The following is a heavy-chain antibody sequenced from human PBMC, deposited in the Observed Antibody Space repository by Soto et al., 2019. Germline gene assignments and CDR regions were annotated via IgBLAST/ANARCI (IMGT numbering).Heavy chain of an antibody. CDR2: IYYSGST. D-gene: IGHD1-26*01. CDR3: ATQEVGGSYVYTFDP. Sequence: QLQLQESGPGLVKPSETLSLTCTVSGGSISSSSYYWGWIRQPPGKGLEWIGSIYYSGSTYYNPSLNSRVIISVDTSKNHFSLKLGAVTAADTAVYYCATQEVGGSYVYTFDPWGQGTLVTVSS. J-gene: IGHJ5*02. CDR1: GGSISSSSYY. V-gene: IGHV4-39*02.